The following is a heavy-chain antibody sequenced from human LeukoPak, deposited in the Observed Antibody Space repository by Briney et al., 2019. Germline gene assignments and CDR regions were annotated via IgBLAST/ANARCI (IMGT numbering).Heavy chain of an antibody. CDR1: GFTFSSYG. Sequence: GGSLRLSCAASGFTFSSYGMQWVRQAPGKGLEWVANIKQDGSEKYYVDSVKGRFTISRDNAKNSLYLQMNSLRAEDTAVYYCAREWIAPLAPFDYWGQGTLVTVSS. J-gene: IGHJ4*02. CDR3: AREWIAPLAPFDY. CDR2: IKQDGSEK. D-gene: IGHD3-3*02. V-gene: IGHV3-7*03.